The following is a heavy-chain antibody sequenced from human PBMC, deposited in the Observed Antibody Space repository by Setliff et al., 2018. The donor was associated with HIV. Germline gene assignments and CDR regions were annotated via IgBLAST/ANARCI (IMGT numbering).Heavy chain of an antibody. D-gene: IGHD3-22*01. CDR2: INNSGST. CDR3: ERGTSGGHRRGYYSFDY. CDR1: GGSFSGYY. J-gene: IGHJ4*01. Sequence: PSETLSLTCAVYGGSFSGYYWSWVRQPPGKWLECVGAINNSGSTNHNPSLKSQVTISVDTSKKQFSLRLSSVTAADTAVYYCERGTSGGHRRGYYSFDYWGHGTLVTVSS. V-gene: IGHV4-34*01.